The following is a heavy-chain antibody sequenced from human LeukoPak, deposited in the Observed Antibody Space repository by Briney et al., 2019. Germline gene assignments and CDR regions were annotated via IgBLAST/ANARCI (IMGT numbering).Heavy chain of an antibody. D-gene: IGHD2-2*01. CDR1: GFTFSSYA. V-gene: IGHV3-23*01. Sequence: PGGSLRLSCVFSGFTFSSYAMSWVRQAPGKGLEWVSSLSGSGGSTYYADSVKGRFTISRDNSKNTLYLQMNSLRVEDTAVYYCAKDPGVVPAHYFDYWGQGTLVTVSS. J-gene: IGHJ4*02. CDR2: LSGSGGST. CDR3: AKDPGVVPAHYFDY.